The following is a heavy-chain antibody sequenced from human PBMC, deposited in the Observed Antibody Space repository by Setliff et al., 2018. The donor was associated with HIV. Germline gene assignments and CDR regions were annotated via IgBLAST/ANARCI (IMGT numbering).Heavy chain of an antibody. J-gene: IGHJ4*02. Sequence: GASVKVSCKASGYTFTNYVMNWVRQAPGQGLEWMGWINTNTGNPTYVQGFPGQFVFSLDTSVSTAYLQISSLKAEDTAVYFCARDLTRPNSNFWGGYPIPFDSWGQGTLVTVSS. CDR3: ARDLTRPNSNFWGGYPIPFDS. CDR1: GYTFTNYV. D-gene: IGHD3-3*01. CDR2: INTNTGNP. V-gene: IGHV7-4-1*02.